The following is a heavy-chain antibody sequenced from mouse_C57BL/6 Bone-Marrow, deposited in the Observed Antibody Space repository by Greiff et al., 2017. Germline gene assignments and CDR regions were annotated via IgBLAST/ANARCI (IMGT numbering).Heavy chain of an antibody. V-gene: IGHV1-64*01. CDR3: ARGYYGSSYYAMDY. J-gene: IGHJ4*01. CDR2: IHPNSGST. Sequence: QVQLQQPGAELVKPGASVKLSCKASGYTFTSYWMHWVKQRPGQGLEWIGMIHPNSGSTNYNEKFKSKDTLTVDKSSSTAYMQLSSLTSEDSAVYYCARGYYGSSYYAMDYWGQGTSVTVSS. CDR1: GYTFTSYW. D-gene: IGHD1-1*01.